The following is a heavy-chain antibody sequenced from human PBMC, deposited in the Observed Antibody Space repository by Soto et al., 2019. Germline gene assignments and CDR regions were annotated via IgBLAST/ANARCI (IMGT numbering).Heavy chain of an antibody. CDR3: ARYQIVKGFTD. CDR1: GSAFSGLD. V-gene: IGHV1-8*01. D-gene: IGHD3-22*01. CDR2: MNPSGDT. J-gene: IGHJ4*02. Sequence: QVQLVQSGAEVKKPGASVKVSCKASGSAFSGLDINWVRQATGQGLEWVGWMNPSGDTGYAQQFQGRVSLTRDTSMNTAYMELSSLRSEDTAVYYCARYQIVKGFTDWGQGTLFTFAS.